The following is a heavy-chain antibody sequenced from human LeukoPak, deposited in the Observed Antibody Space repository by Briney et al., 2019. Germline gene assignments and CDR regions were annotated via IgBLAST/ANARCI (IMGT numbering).Heavy chain of an antibody. CDR2: ISSSSSYI. V-gene: IGHV3-21*01. CDR1: GFTFSSNS. J-gene: IGHJ3*02. Sequence: GGSLRLSCAASGFTFSSNSMKWVRQAPGKGLEWVSSISSSSSYIYYADSVKGRFTISRDNAKNSLYLQMNSLRAEDTAVYYCARDGYCSGGSCYSDAFDIWGQGTMVTVSS. CDR3: ARDGYCSGGSCYSDAFDI. D-gene: IGHD2-15*01.